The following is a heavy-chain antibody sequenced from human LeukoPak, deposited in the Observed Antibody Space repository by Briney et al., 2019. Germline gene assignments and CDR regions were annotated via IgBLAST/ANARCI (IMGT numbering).Heavy chain of an antibody. CDR2: INHSGST. CDR3: ARGGYYGSGSYYIFDY. CDR1: GGSFSGYY. D-gene: IGHD3-10*01. Sequence: SETLSLTCAVYGGSFSGYYWSWIRQPPGKGLEWIGEINHSGSTNYNPSLKSRVTISVDTSKNQFSLKLSSVTAADTAVYYCARGGYYGSGSYYIFDYWGQGTPVTVSS. J-gene: IGHJ4*02. V-gene: IGHV4-34*01.